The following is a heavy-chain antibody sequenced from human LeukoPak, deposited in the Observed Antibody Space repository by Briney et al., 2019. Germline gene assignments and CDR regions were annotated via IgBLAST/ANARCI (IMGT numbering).Heavy chain of an antibody. CDR2: IYSSGST. CDR1: GGSISRYY. D-gene: IGHD3-16*02. Sequence: SETLSHTCAVSGGSISRYYWSWIRQPPGKGLEWIGYIYSSGSTNYNPSLKSRVTISVDTSKNQFSLKLSSVTAADTAVYYCARHVNVLGELSVRGQGTLVTVSS. J-gene: IGHJ4*02. V-gene: IGHV4-59*08. CDR3: ARHVNVLGELSV.